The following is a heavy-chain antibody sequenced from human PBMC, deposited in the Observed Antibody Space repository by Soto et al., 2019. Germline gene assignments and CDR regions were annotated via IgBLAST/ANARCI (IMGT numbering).Heavy chain of an antibody. J-gene: IGHJ4*02. CDR2: VYSDGTT. V-gene: IGHV3-66*01. D-gene: IGHD1-1*01. CDR1: GFIVSSTY. CDR3: ATVQVTTGTPWRLFDY. Sequence: QPGGSLRLSCAASGFIVSSTYLSWVRRAPGKGLEWVSIVYSDGTTYYADSVKGRFTISRDDSKDTLFLEMSSLRAEDTAVYYCATVQVTTGTPWRLFDYWGQGTLVTVSS.